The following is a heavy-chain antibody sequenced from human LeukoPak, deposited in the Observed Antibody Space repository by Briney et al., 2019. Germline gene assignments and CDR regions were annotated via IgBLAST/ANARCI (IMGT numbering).Heavy chain of an antibody. CDR1: GVSISSSNNF. J-gene: IGHJ4*02. V-gene: IGHV4-39*01. D-gene: IGHD5-24*01. CDR2: IHYRGTT. Sequence: SETLSLTCTVSGVSISSSNNFWGWIRQPPGKGLEWIGSIHYRGTTYYIPSLKSRVAISVDTSKNQFSLKVSSVTAADTAVYYCARHEEEDDYNAKTFDFWGQGTLVTVSS. CDR3: ARHEEEDDYNAKTFDF.